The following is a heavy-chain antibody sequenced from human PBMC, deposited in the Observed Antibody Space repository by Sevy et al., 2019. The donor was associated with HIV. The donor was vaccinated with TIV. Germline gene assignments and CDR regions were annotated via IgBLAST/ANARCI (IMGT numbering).Heavy chain of an antibody. J-gene: IGHJ4*02. CDR1: GYTLTDLS. V-gene: IGHV1-24*01. CDR2: FDPEDGET. D-gene: IGHD3-22*01. Sequence: ASVKVSCKVSGYTLTDLSIHWVRQAPGKGLEWMGRFDPEDGETIYAQKFQGRCTMTEDTSRDTAYMELNSLRSEDTAVYYCATTREYYSDNSGYFDYWGQGTLVTVSS. CDR3: ATTREYYSDNSGYFDY.